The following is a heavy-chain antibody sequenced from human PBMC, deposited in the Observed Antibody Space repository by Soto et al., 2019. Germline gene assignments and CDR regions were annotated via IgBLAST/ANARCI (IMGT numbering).Heavy chain of an antibody. CDR3: WVVGQWFNFDF. D-gene: IGHD3-22*01. V-gene: IGHV1-3*04. CDR2: INIDNGNT. CDR1: RYTYSNYG. Sequence: ASVKVSCKASRYTYSNYGIHWVRQAPGQGLEWMGWINIDNGNTKYSRKLQGRLTITRETSATTAYMDLSSLRFEDTAVHYCWVVGQWFNFDFWGQGTLVTVSS. J-gene: IGHJ4*02.